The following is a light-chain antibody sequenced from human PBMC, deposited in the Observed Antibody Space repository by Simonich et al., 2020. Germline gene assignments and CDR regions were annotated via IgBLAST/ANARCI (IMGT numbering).Light chain of an antibody. CDR1: QSISSW. V-gene: IGKV1-5*03. J-gene: IGKJ2*01. CDR2: KAS. Sequence: DIQMTQSPSTLSASVGDRVTITCRARQSISSWLALYQQKPGKAPKLLIYKASSLESGVPSRFSGSGSGTEFTLTISSLQPDDFATYYCQQYNSYSIYTFGQGTKLEIK. CDR3: QQYNSYSIYT.